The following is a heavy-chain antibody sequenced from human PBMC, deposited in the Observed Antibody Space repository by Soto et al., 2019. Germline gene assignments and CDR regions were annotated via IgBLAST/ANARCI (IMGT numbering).Heavy chain of an antibody. CDR3: ASTKLRSGYYHTYYYGMDV. D-gene: IGHD3-3*01. V-gene: IGHV1-69*01. J-gene: IGHJ6*02. Sequence: QVQLVQSGAEVKKPGSSVKVSCKLFGVTFSNYRISWVRQAPGQGLEWMGGILPISGAANYAQKFQGRVTITADESTSTAYMELSSLGSEDTAVYYCASTKLRSGYYHTYYYGMDVWGQGTTVTVSS. CDR1: GVTFSNYR. CDR2: ILPISGAA.